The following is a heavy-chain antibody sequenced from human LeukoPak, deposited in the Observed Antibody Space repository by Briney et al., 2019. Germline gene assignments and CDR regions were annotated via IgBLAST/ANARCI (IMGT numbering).Heavy chain of an antibody. D-gene: IGHD2-21*02. CDR2: ISYDGSNK. J-gene: IGHJ4*02. CDR3: ARDFSRPALNCGGDCYGDY. Sequence: QPGGSLRLSCAASGFTFSSYAMHWVRQAPGKGLEWVAVISYDGSNKYYADSVKGRFTISRDNSKNTLYLQMNSLRAEDTAVYYCARDFSRPALNCGGDCYGDYWGQGTLVTVSS. V-gene: IGHV3-30-3*01. CDR1: GFTFSSYA.